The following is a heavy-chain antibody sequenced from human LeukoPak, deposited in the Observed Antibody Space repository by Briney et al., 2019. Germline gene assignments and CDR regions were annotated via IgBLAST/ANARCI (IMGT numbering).Heavy chain of an antibody. V-gene: IGHV1-2*02. CDR1: GYTFTSYG. CDR3: ARQDYGGFDY. CDR2: INPNSGGT. D-gene: IGHD4-23*01. Sequence: ASVKVSCKASGYTFTSYGISWVRQAPGQGLEWMGWINPNSGGTNYAQKFQGRVTMTRDTSISTAYMELSRLRSDDTAVYYCARQDYGGFDYWGQGTLVTVSS. J-gene: IGHJ4*02.